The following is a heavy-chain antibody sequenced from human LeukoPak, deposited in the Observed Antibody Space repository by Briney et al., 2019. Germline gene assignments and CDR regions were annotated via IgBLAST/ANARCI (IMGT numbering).Heavy chain of an antibody. D-gene: IGHD3-10*01. V-gene: IGHV1-18*01. CDR2: ISDYNGDT. CDR3: ARDLGQPADSLIGH. Sequence: ASVKVSCKASGYTFRNYGISWVRQAPGQGLEWMGWISDYNGDTNYARKLQGRVTMTTETSTTTAYMELRSLRSDDTAVYYCARDLGQPADSLIGHWGQGTLVIVSS. CDR1: GYTFRNYG. J-gene: IGHJ4*02.